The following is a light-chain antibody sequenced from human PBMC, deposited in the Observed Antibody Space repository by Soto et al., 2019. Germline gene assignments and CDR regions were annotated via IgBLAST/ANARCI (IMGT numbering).Light chain of an antibody. CDR3: QQYNSYSWT. CDR2: AAS. V-gene: IGKV1-39*01. J-gene: IGKJ1*01. CDR1: QSISSY. Sequence: DVQMTQSPSSLSASVRDRVTITCRASQSISSYLNWYQQKPGKAPKLLIYAASSLQSGVPSRFSGSGSGTEFTLTTSSLQPDDSATYFCQQYNSYSWTFGQGTKVDIK.